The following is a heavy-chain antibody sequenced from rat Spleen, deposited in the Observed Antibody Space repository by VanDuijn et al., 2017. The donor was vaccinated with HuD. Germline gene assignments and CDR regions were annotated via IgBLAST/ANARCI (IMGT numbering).Heavy chain of an antibody. J-gene: IGHJ4*01. V-gene: IGHV2-47*01. CDR1: GLSLTSNS. Sequence: QVQLKESGPGLVQPSQTLSLTCTVSGLSLTSNSVSWVRQPPGKGLEWLGLIWSNGGTDYNSAIKSRQSISRDTSKSQVFLKMNSLQTEDTAMYCCAIIGNYYVMDAWGQGASVTVSS. CDR3: AIIGNYYVMDA. CDR2: IWSNGGT.